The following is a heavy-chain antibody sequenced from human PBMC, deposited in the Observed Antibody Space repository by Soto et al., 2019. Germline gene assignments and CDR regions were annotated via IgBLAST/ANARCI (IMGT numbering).Heavy chain of an antibody. CDR3: LKDGMTSLFGLVYEGSTT. CDR2: VTWNSGNI. J-gene: IGHJ3*01. CDR1: GFTFGDYG. D-gene: IGHD3-3*01. V-gene: IGHV3-9*01. Sequence: EVQLVESGGGLVQPGRSLRLSCVASGFTFGDYGMHWVRQAPGRGPEWVSGVTWNSGNIAYAETVKGRFTISRDNAKNFLYLQMHSLGAEDTAFSYCLKDGMTSLFGLVYEGSTTWCHGTMVIVSS.